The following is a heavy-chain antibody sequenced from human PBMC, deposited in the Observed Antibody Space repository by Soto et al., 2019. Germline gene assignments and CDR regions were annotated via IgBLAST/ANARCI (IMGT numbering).Heavy chain of an antibody. D-gene: IGHD5-18*01. V-gene: IGHV3-49*03. CDR2: IRSKAYGGTT. Sequence: GGSLRLSCTASGFTFGDYAMSWFRQAPGKGLEWVGFIRSKAYGGTTEYAASVKGRFTISRDDSKSIAYLQMNSLKTEDTAVYYCTRDHEVGQLWLRSYYYYYMDVWGKGTTVTVSS. CDR3: TRDHEVGQLWLRSYYYYYMDV. CDR1: GFTFGDYA. J-gene: IGHJ6*03.